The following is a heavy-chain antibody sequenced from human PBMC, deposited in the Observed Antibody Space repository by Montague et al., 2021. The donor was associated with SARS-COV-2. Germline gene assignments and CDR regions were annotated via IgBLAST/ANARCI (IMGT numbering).Heavy chain of an antibody. J-gene: IGHJ3*02. CDR1: GGSISSYH. Sequence: SETLSLTCTVSGGSISSYHWTWIRQSAGKGLEWIGHIYTSGSTNYDPSLKSRVTMSVDTSKNQFSLKLSSVTAADTAVYYCARGALFYDSSGYYPDAFDTWGQGTMVTVSS. CDR2: IYTSGST. D-gene: IGHD3-22*01. V-gene: IGHV4-4*07. CDR3: ARGALFYDSSGYYPDAFDT.